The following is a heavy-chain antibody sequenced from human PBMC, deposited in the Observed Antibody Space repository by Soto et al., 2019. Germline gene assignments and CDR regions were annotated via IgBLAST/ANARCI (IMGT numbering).Heavy chain of an antibody. CDR1: GGSISSSSYY. J-gene: IGHJ1*01. Sequence: QLQLQESGPGLVKPSETLSLTCTVSGGSISSSSYYWGWIRQPPGKGLEWIGSIYYSGSTYYNPSLKSRVTISVDTSKNQFSLKLSSVTAADTAVYYCARLGETEYFQHWGQGTLVTVSS. CDR3: ARLGETEYFQH. CDR2: IYYSGST. V-gene: IGHV4-39*01.